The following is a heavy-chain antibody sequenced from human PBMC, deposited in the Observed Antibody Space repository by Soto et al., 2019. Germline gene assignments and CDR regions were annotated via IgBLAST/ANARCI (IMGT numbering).Heavy chain of an antibody. D-gene: IGHD3-3*01. J-gene: IGHJ4*02. Sequence: SETLSLTCAVSGYSISSGNYWGWIRQVPGKGLEWIGSIYYSSGNTYYKPSLESRVTISVDASKNQFSLKLNSVIAADTAVYYCARAKIFGRNFKYWGPGTLVTVSS. CDR1: GYSISSGNY. CDR3: ARAKIFGRNFKY. CDR2: IYYSSGNT. V-gene: IGHV4-38-2*01.